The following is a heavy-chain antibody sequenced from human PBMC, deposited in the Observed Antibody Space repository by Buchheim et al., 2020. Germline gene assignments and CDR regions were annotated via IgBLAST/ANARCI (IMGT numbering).Heavy chain of an antibody. CDR1: GFTVSSNY. V-gene: IGHV3-66*02. CDR3: ARAPTARYYYGMDV. D-gene: IGHD2-21*02. J-gene: IGHJ6*02. Sequence: EVQLVESGGGLVQPGGSLRLSCAASGFTVSSNYMSWVRQAPGKGLEWVSVIYSGGSTYYADSVKGRFTIPRDNSKNTLYHQMNSLRAEDTAVYYCARAPTARYYYGMDVWGQGTT. CDR2: IYSGGST.